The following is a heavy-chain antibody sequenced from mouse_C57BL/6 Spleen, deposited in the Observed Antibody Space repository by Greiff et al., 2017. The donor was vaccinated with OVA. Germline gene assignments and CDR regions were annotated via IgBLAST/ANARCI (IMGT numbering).Heavy chain of an antibody. CDR1: GFNIKDYY. D-gene: IGHD1-1*01. Sequence: EVKLMESGAELVKPGASVKLSCTASGFNIKDYYMHWVKQRTEQGLEWIGRIDPEDGETKYAPKFQGKATITADTSSNTAYLQLSSLTSEDTAVYYCAITTVVAPLAYWGQGTLVTVSA. J-gene: IGHJ3*01. CDR2: IDPEDGET. V-gene: IGHV14-2*01. CDR3: AITTVVAPLAY.